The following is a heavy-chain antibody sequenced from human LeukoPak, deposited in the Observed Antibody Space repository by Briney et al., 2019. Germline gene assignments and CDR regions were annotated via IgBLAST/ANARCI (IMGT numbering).Heavy chain of an antibody. CDR1: GYTFTGYY. CDR2: INPNSGGT. D-gene: IGHD3-10*01. J-gene: IGHJ4*02. V-gene: IGHV1-2*02. Sequence: ASVKVSCKASGYTFTGYYMHWVRQAPGQGLEWMGWINPNSGGTNYAQKLQGRVTMTTDTSTSTAYMELRSLRSDDTAVYYCARASGSLLDYFDYWGQGTLVTVSS. CDR3: ARASGSLLDYFDY.